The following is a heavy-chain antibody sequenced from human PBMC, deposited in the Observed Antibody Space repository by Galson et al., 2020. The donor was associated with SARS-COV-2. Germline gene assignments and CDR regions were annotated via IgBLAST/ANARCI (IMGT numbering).Heavy chain of an antibody. CDR2: INPNSGST. CDR1: GYTFTGYY. D-gene: IGHD2-2*01. Sequence: ASVKVSCKASGYTFTGYYLHWVRQAPGQGLEWMGWINPNSGSTNYAQKFQGRVTMTGDTSISTAYMELSSLRSDDTAVYFCARSCSSTTCFKTDGMDVWGQGTTVTVSS. V-gene: IGHV1-2*02. CDR3: ARSCSSTTCFKTDGMDV. J-gene: IGHJ6*02.